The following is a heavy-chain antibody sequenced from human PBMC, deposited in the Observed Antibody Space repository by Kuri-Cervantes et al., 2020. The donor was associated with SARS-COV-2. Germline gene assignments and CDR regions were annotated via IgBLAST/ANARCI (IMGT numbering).Heavy chain of an antibody. Sequence: GGSLTLSCAASGFTFSSYAMSWVRQAPGKGLEWVSDVSGSGGNTYYADSVKGRFTISRDNSKNTLYLQMSSLRAEDTAVYDCAKVTRSGYFPFAFDIWGQGTMVTVSS. D-gene: IGHD3-22*01. CDR3: AKVTRSGYFPFAFDI. CDR2: VSGSGGNT. CDR1: GFTFSSYA. V-gene: IGHV3-23*01. J-gene: IGHJ3*02.